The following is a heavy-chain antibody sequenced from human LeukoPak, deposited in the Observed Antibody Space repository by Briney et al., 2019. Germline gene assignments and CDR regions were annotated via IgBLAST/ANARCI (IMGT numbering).Heavy chain of an antibody. CDR3: ARDTSRGAYGSGAPAY. CDR1: GFTFSWYW. J-gene: IGHJ4*02. V-gene: IGHV3-7*04. Sequence: GGSLRLSCAASGFTFSWYWMSWVRQAPGKGLEWVANIKQDGSEKYYVDSVKGRFTISRDNAKNSLYLQMNSLKAEDTAVYYCARDTSRGAYGSGAPAYWGQGTLVTVSS. CDR2: IKQDGSEK. D-gene: IGHD3-10*01.